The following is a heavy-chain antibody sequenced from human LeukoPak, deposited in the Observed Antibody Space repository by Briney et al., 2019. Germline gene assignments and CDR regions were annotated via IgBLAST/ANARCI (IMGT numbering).Heavy chain of an antibody. J-gene: IGHJ4*02. D-gene: IGHD6-13*01. CDR1: GGTFSSYA. CDR2: IIPIFGMA. Sequence: ASVKVSCKASGGTFSSYAISWVRQAPGQGLEWMGRIIPIFGMANYAQKFQGRVTITADKSTSTAYMELSSLRSEDTAVYYCASCTYSSSWRHSDYWGQGTLVTVSS. CDR3: ASCTYSSSWRHSDY. V-gene: IGHV1-69*04.